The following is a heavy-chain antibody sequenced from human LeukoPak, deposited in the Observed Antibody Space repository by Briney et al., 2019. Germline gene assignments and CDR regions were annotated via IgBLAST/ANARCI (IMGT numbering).Heavy chain of an antibody. D-gene: IGHD6-19*01. CDR3: AGDIAVADWGAFDI. J-gene: IGHJ3*02. CDR2: ISSSSYI. CDR1: GFTFSSYS. Sequence: GGSLRLSCAASGFTFSSYSMNWVRQAPGKGLEWVSSISSSSYIYYADSVKGRFTISRDNAKNSLYLQMNSLRAEDTAVYYCAGDIAVADWGAFDIWGQGTMVTVSS. V-gene: IGHV3-21*01.